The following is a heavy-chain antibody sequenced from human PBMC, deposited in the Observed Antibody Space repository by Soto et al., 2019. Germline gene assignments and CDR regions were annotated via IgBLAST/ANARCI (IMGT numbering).Heavy chain of an antibody. V-gene: IGHV3-21*01. D-gene: IGHD6-13*01. CDR3: ARMYSSSWYGFDY. CDR1: GFTFSSYS. Sequence: EVQLVESGGGLVKPGGSLRLSCAASGFTFSSYSMNWVRQAPGKGLEWVSSISSSSSYIYYADSVKGRITMSRDNAKNSLYLQMNSLRAEDTAVYYCARMYSSSWYGFDYWGQGTLVTVSS. CDR2: ISSSSSYI. J-gene: IGHJ4*02.